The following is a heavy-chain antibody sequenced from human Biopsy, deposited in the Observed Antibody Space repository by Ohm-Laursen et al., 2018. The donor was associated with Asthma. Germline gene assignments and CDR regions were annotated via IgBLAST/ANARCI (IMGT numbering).Heavy chain of an antibody. Sequence: SVKVSCKTSGGTFSNYVFSWVRQAPGQGLEWMGGIIPMFGTTKYTQKFQARVSITADEATSTVYMELSSLRSEDTAVYYCARVLTTEEGDTWFDPWDQGTLVTVSS. V-gene: IGHV1-69*13. CDR2: IIPMFGTT. D-gene: IGHD4-11*01. CDR3: ARVLTTEEGDTWFDP. J-gene: IGHJ5*02. CDR1: GGTFSNYV.